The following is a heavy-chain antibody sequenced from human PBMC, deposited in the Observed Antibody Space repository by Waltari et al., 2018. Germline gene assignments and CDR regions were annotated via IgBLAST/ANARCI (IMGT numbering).Heavy chain of an antibody. D-gene: IGHD6-19*01. CDR2: INPNSGGT. CDR1: GYTFTGYY. CDR3: ARAGAVAGTRIRSYYYYGMDV. J-gene: IGHJ6*02. Sequence: QVQLVQSGAEVKKPGASVKVSCKASGYTFTGYYMHWVRQAPGQGLEWMGWINPNSGGTNYAQKFQGWVTMTRDTSISTAYMELSRLRSDDTAVYYCARAGAVAGTRIRSYYYYGMDVWGQGTTVTVSS. V-gene: IGHV1-2*04.